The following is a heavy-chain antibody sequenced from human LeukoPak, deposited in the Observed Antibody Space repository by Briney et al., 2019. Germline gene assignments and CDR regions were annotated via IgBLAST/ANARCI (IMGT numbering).Heavy chain of an antibody. Sequence: GGSLRLSCAASGVALSDHHMDWVRQAPGKGLEWVGRTRDKRRGYTTEYAASVKGRFTISRDDSNTLVYLQMNSLKTEDTAVYFCARDGAEGDNSAFDIWGQGTVVTVPS. CDR2: TRDKRRGYTT. CDR3: ARDGAEGDNSAFDI. CDR1: GVALSDHH. V-gene: IGHV3-72*01. J-gene: IGHJ3*02. D-gene: IGHD3-22*01.